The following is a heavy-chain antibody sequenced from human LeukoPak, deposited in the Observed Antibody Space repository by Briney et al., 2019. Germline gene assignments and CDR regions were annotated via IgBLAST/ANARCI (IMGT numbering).Heavy chain of an antibody. CDR2: ISSSSSYI. Sequence: PGGTLRLSCAVSGFTFSRYSMNWVRQAPGKGLEWVSSISSSSSYIYYADSVKGRFTIPRDNAKHSLYLQMTSLRAEDTAVYYCARGPEDHQGYWGQGTLVTVSS. V-gene: IGHV3-21*01. J-gene: IGHJ4*02. CDR3: ARGPEDHQGY. CDR1: GFTFSRYS. D-gene: IGHD1-14*01.